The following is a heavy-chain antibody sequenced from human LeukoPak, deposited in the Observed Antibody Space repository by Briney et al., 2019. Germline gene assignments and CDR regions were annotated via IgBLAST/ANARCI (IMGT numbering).Heavy chain of an antibody. CDR3: ARDAADYYYDSSGYHYYFDY. V-gene: IGHV3-21*01. D-gene: IGHD3-22*01. CDR1: GFTFSSYA. J-gene: IGHJ4*02. Sequence: GGSLRLSCAASGFTFSSYAMSWVRQAPGKGLEWVSVISGSGSNTYYADSVKGRFTISRDNAKNSLYLQMNSLRAEDTAVYYCARDAADYYYDSSGYHYYFDYWGQGTLVTVSS. CDR2: ISGSGSNT.